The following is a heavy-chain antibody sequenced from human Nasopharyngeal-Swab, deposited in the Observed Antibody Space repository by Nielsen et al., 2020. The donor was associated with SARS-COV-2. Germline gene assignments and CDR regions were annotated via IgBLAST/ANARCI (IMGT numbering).Heavy chain of an antibody. CDR1: VGTFISYA. CDR2: IIPIFGTA. CDR3: ARDLWRRAARDYYYYGMDV. Sequence: AVHVSCKASVGTFISYAISWLRQAPGQGLEWVGGIIPIFGTANYAQKLQGRVTITADESTTTAYMELNSLRSGDAAVYYCARDLWRRAARDYYYYGMDVWGQGPTVTAP. J-gene: IGHJ6*02. V-gene: IGHV1-69*13. D-gene: IGHD3-3*01.